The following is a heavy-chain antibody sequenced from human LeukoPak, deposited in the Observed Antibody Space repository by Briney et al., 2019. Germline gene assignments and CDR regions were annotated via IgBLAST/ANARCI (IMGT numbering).Heavy chain of an antibody. Sequence: PSETLSLTCSVSGDSISSHYWSWIRQPPGKGLEWIGYIYYSGSINYNSSLKSRVTISVDTSKNQFSLKLSSVTAADTAVYYCARGRVKNTVWGSYRSGYYFDYWGQGTLVTVSS. CDR2: IYYSGSI. V-gene: IGHV4-59*11. CDR3: ARGRVKNTVWGSYRSGYYFDY. D-gene: IGHD3-16*02. J-gene: IGHJ4*02. CDR1: GDSISSHY.